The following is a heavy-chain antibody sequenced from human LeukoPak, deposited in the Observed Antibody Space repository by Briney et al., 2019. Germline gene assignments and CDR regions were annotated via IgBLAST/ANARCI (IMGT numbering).Heavy chain of an antibody. V-gene: IGHV4-39*07. CDR3: ARDFMGTAYYFDY. J-gene: IGHJ4*02. D-gene: IGHD7-27*01. CDR2: IYYSGST. Sequence: NPSETLSLTRTVSGGSISSSSYYWGWIRQPPGKGLEWIGSIYYSGSTYYNPSLKSRVTISVDTSKNQFSLKLSSVTAADTAVYYCARDFMGTAYYFDYWGQGTLVTVSS. CDR1: GGSISSSSYY.